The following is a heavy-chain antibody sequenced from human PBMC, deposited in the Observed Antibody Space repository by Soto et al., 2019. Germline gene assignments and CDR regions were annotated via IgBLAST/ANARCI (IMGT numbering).Heavy chain of an antibody. CDR1: GFTFSSYA. CDR2: ISYDGSNK. V-gene: IGHV3-30-3*01. Sequence: QVQLVESGGGVVQPGRSLRLSCAASGFTFSSYALHWVRQAPGKGLEWVAVISYDGSNKYYADSVKGRFTISRDNSKNTLYLQMNSLRAEDTAVYYCARDGYESSGYDNGYYYGMDVWGQGTTFTVSS. D-gene: IGHD3-22*01. CDR3: ARDGYESSGYDNGYYYGMDV. J-gene: IGHJ6*02.